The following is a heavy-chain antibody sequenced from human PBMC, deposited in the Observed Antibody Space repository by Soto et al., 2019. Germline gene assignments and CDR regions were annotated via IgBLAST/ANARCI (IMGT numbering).Heavy chain of an antibody. D-gene: IGHD3-16*01. V-gene: IGHV3-74*01. J-gene: IGHJ5*02. CDR3: SRGPGSIAIGLGAS. CDR2: INDDGIST. Sequence: GGSLSLSCAASGFTFSMYWMHWVRQGPGKGPEWVSRINDDGISTNYADSVKSRFTISSDNSQNTLYLQMTALRVEDTAVYYCSRGPGSIAIGLGASWGQGTLVTVSS. CDR1: GFTFSMYW.